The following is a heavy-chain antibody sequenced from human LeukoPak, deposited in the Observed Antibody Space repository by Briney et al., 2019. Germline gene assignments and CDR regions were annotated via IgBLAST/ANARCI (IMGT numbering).Heavy chain of an antibody. Sequence: GASVKVSCKASGGTFSSYAISWVRQAPGQGLGRVGGIIPIFGTANYAQKFQGRVTITADESTSTAYMELSSLRSEDTAVYYCAREPTTVTTWSWFDPWGQGTLVTVSS. V-gene: IGHV1-69*13. CDR2: IIPIFGTA. J-gene: IGHJ5*02. D-gene: IGHD4-17*01. CDR3: AREPTTVTTWSWFDP. CDR1: GGTFSSYA.